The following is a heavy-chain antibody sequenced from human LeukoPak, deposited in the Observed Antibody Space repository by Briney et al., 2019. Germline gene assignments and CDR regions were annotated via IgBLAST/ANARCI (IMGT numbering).Heavy chain of an antibody. V-gene: IGHV3-21*01. Sequence: GGSLRLSCAASGFTFSSYSMNWVRQAPGKGLEWVSSISSSSSYIYYADSVKGRFTISRDNAKNSLYLQMNSLRAEDTAVYYCARERPAADFDFWGQGALVTISA. CDR1: GFTFSSYS. CDR3: ARERPAADFDF. D-gene: IGHD2-2*01. J-gene: IGHJ4*02. CDR2: ISSSSSYI.